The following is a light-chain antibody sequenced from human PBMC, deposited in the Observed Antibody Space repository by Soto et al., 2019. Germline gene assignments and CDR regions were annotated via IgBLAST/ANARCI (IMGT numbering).Light chain of an antibody. CDR1: QSVLYSSNNKNY. CDR3: QQYYSTLLLT. J-gene: IGKJ4*01. Sequence: DIVMTQSPDSLAVSLGERATINCKSSQSVLYSSNNKNYLAWYQQKPGQPPKLLIYWASTRESGVSDRFNGSGSGTDFTLTISSLQAEDVAVYYCQQYYSTLLLTFGGGTKVDI. CDR2: WAS. V-gene: IGKV4-1*01.